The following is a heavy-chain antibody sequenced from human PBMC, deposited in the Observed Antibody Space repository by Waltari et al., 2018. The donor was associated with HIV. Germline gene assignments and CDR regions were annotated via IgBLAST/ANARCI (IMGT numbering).Heavy chain of an antibody. J-gene: IGHJ4*02. CDR1: GYSISSDYY. V-gene: IGHV4-38-2*01. CDR3: GSGSRRGHSHGIDY. CDR2: ASRSGST. Sequence: QVQLHESGPGMVKPSETLSLTCAVPGYSISSDYYWGWIRQPPGKGLEWIGSASRSGSTYYSPSLKSRVTISLDTSKNQFSLKLNSVAAADTAVYYCGSGSRRGHSHGIDYWGRGTLVTVSS. D-gene: IGHD5-18*01.